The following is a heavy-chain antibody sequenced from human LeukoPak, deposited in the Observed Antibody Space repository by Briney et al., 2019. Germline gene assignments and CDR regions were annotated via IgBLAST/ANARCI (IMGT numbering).Heavy chain of an antibody. D-gene: IGHD6-13*01. CDR1: GFTFSSYE. J-gene: IGHJ4*02. CDR2: ISSSGSTI. V-gene: IGHV3-48*03. CDR3: ARDPKYSSTDY. Sequence: GGSLRLSCAASGFTFSSYEMNWVRQAPGKGLEWVSYISSSGSTIYYADSVKGRFTISRDNAKNSLYLQMNSLRAEDTAVYYCARDPKYSSTDYWGQGTLVIVSS.